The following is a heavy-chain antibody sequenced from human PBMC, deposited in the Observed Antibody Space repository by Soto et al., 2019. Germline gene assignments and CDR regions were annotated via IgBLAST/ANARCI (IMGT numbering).Heavy chain of an antibody. D-gene: IGHD1-1*01. Sequence: ASVKVSCKASGGTFSSYAISWVRQAPGQGLEWMGGIIPIFGTANYAQKFQGRVTITADESTSTAYMELSSLRSEDTAVYYCARAPTGGSYYYYYGMDVWGQGTTVTVSS. V-gene: IGHV1-69*13. J-gene: IGHJ6*02. CDR2: IIPIFGTA. CDR1: GGTFSSYA. CDR3: ARAPTGGSYYYYYGMDV.